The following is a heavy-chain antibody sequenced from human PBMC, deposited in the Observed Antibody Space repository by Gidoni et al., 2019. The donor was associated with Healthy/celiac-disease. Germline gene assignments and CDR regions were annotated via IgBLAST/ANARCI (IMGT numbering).Heavy chain of an antibody. CDR1: GGSISSYY. CDR2: IYYSGST. CDR3: ARGLLWVGEFDY. Sequence: QVQLQESGPGLVKPSETLSLTCTVSGGSISSYYWSWIRQPPGKGLEWIGYIYYSGSTNYNPSLKSRVTISVDTSKNQFSLKLSSVTAADTAVYYCARGLLWVGEFDYWGQGTLVTVSS. J-gene: IGHJ4*02. V-gene: IGHV4-59*01. D-gene: IGHD3-10*01.